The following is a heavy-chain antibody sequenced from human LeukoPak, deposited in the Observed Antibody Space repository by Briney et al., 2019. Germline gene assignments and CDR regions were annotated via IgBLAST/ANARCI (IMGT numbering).Heavy chain of an antibody. Sequence: GGSLRFSCEAYGFSFSSYAMHWVRQAPGKGLEWVAVISYDGSNKYYADSVKGRFTISRDNSKNTLYLQMNSLRAEDTAVYYCAREGLGSYYGPRPFDYWGQGTLVTVSS. CDR3: AREGLGSYYGPRPFDY. J-gene: IGHJ4*02. D-gene: IGHD1-26*01. V-gene: IGHV3-30-3*01. CDR1: GFSFSSYA. CDR2: ISYDGSNK.